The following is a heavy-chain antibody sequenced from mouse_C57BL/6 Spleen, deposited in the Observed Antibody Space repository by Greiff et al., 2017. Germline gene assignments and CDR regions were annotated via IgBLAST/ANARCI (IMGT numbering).Heavy chain of an antibody. CDR1: GYSITSGYY. J-gene: IGHJ4*01. CDR2: ISYDGSN. V-gene: IGHV3-6*01. Sequence: EVQLQESGPGLVKPSQSLSLTCSVTGYSITSGYYWNWIRQFPGNKLEWMGYISYDGSNNYNPSLKNRISITRDTSKNQFFLKLNSVTTEDTATYYCASGALYYYAMDYWGQGTSVTVSS. D-gene: IGHD1-1*01. CDR3: ASGALYYYAMDY.